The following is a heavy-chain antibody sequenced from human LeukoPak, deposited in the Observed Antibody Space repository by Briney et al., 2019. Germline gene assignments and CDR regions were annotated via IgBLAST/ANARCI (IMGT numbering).Heavy chain of an antibody. CDR3: AREDTALAGFDF. J-gene: IGHJ4*02. D-gene: IGHD5-18*01. CDR1: GGSISSYF. V-gene: IGHV4-59*01. Sequence: PSETLSLTCTVSGGSISSYFWNWIRQPPGKGLEWIGHIHYRGNTIYNPSLKSRVTMSIDTSKSQFSLKLTSVTAADTAVYYCAREDTALAGFDFWGQGTLVTISS. CDR2: IHYRGNT.